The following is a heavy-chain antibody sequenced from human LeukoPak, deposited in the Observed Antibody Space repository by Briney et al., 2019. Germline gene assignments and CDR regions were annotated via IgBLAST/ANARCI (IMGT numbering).Heavy chain of an antibody. CDR1: GGSFSGYY. J-gene: IGHJ4*02. CDR3: ARGIIGYYYAHDY. Sequence: SETLSLTCAVYGGSFSGYYWSWIRQPPGKGLEWIGEINHSGSTNYNPSLKSRVTISVDTSKNQFSLKLSSVTAADTAVYYCARGIIGYYYAHDYWGQGTLVTVSS. CDR2: INHSGST. D-gene: IGHD3-22*01. V-gene: IGHV4-34*01.